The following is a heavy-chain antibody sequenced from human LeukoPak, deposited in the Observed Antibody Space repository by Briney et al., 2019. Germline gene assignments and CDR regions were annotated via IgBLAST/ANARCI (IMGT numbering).Heavy chain of an antibody. V-gene: IGHV5-51*01. CDR2: IYPGDSDT. CDR3: ARHGKVGATQSWLDY. Sequence: HGESLKISCKGSGYSFTTYWIGWVRQVPGKGLESMGIIYPGDSDTRYSPSFQGQVTISADKSINTAYLQWSSLRASDSAMYYCARHGKVGATQSWLDYWGQGTLVTVSS. J-gene: IGHJ4*02. D-gene: IGHD1-26*01. CDR1: GYSFTTYW.